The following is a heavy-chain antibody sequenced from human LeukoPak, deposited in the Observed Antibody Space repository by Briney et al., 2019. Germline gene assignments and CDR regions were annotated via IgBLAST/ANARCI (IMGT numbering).Heavy chain of an antibody. Sequence: SVKVSCKASGGTFTSYDISWVRQAPGQGLEWKGEIIPIFGNADYAQKFQGRVTITTDASISTAYMELSSLRSEDTAVYYCARGGCSGLEDYWGQGTLVAVSS. V-gene: IGHV1-69*05. D-gene: IGHD6-19*01. J-gene: IGHJ4*02. CDR3: ARGGCSGLEDY. CDR2: IIPIFGNA. CDR1: GGTFTSYD.